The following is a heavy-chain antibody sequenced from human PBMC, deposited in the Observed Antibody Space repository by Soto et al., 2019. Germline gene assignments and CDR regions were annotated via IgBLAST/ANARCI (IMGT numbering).Heavy chain of an antibody. CDR2: ISYDGNNK. D-gene: IGHD5-18*01. J-gene: IGHJ3*01. CDR1: GFIFSDFG. Sequence: QVNLVEPGGGVVQPGRSLRLSCEASGFIFSDFGMHWVRQAPGKGLEWVAVISYDGNNKYYAQSVKGRFTISRDNSKNTLFLNMDSLRPEDTAVYHCVKGDLDTAVVNSPDAFDFWGPGTMVTVS. CDR3: VKGDLDTAVVNSPDAFDF. V-gene: IGHV3-30*18.